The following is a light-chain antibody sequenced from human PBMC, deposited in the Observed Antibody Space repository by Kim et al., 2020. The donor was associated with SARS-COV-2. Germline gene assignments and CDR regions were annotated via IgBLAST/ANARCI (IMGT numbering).Light chain of an antibody. CDR2: DNN. Sequence: PGQKVTIACAGSSSNIGNNYVSWYQQLPGTAPKLLIYDNNKRPSGIPDRFSGSKSGTSATLGITGLQTGDEADYYCGTWDSSLSAVFGGGTKLTVL. J-gene: IGLJ3*02. CDR1: SSNIGNNY. CDR3: GTWDSSLSAV. V-gene: IGLV1-51*01.